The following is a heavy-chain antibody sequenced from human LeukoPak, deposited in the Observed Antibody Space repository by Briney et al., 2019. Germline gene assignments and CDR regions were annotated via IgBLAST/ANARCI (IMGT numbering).Heavy chain of an antibody. V-gene: IGHV5-51*01. CDR3: ARSNGIVGAPDAFDI. J-gene: IGHJ3*02. D-gene: IGHD1-26*01. CDR2: IYPGDSDT. CDR1: GYNFTTYW. Sequence: GESLKISCKGSGYNFTTYWIGWVRRMPGKGLEWMGIIYPGDSDTRYIPSFQGRVTIPADKSISTAYLQWSSLKASDTAMYYCARSNGIVGAPDAFDIWGQGTMVTVSS.